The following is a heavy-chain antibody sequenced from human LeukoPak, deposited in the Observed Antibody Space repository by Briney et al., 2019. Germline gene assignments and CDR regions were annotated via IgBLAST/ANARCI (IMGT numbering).Heavy chain of an antibody. D-gene: IGHD3-10*01. J-gene: IGHJ6*03. V-gene: IGHV4-59*01. CDR2: IYYSGST. CDR1: GGSISSYY. CDR3: ARGRGSGSYKNYYYMDV. Sequence: SETLSLTCTVSGGSISSYYWSWIRQPPGKGLEWIGYIYYSGSTNYNPSLKSRVTISVDTSKNQFSLKLSSVTAADTAVFYCARGRGSGSYKNYYYMDVWGKGTTVTVSS.